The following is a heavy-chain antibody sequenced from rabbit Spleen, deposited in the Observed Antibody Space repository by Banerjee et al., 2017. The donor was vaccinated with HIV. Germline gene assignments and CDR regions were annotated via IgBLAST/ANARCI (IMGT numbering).Heavy chain of an antibody. CDR3: GRSSDAGYAAYGYGFNL. V-gene: IGHV1S40*01. Sequence: QSLEESGGDLVKPGASLTLTCTASGFDLSDYYYMYWVRQAPGKGLEWIGCIYTGGSGGVYYASWTKGRFTISKTSSTTVTLQMTGLTAADTATYFCGRSSDAGYAAYGYGFNLGGPGTLVTVS. CDR2: IYTGGSGGV. CDR1: GFDLSDYYY. D-gene: IGHD3-1*01. J-gene: IGHJ4*01.